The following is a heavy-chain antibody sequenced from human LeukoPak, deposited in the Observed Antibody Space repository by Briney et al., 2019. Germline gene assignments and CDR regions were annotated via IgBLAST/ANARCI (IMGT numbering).Heavy chain of an antibody. V-gene: IGHV3-30*02. CDR2: IRYDGGNT. D-gene: IGHD5-18*01. CDR3: AKVGYSYGYRGAPNWFDP. J-gene: IGHJ5*02. Sequence: GGSLRLSCAASGFIFSNYAMQWVRQAPGMGLEWVAFIRYDGGNTYYADSVKGRFTISRDNSKNTLYLQMNSLRAEDTAVYYCAKVGYSYGYRGAPNWFDPWGQGTLVTVSS. CDR1: GFIFSNYA.